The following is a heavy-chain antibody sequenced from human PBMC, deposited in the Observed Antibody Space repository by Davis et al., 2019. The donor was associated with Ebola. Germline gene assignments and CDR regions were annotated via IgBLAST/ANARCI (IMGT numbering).Heavy chain of an antibody. Sequence: GESLKTSCKASGYSFTSYWIVWVRQMPGKGLECMGIIFPGDSDTRYSPSFQGQVTISADKSISTAYLQWSSLKASDTAIYYCARGTNGYNPGGYFDSWGRGTLVTVSS. D-gene: IGHD5-24*01. CDR3: ARGTNGYNPGGYFDS. V-gene: IGHV5-51*01. CDR2: IFPGDSDT. J-gene: IGHJ4*02. CDR1: GYSFTSYW.